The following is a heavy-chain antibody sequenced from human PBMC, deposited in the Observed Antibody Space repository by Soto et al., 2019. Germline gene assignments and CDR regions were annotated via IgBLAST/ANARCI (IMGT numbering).Heavy chain of an antibody. CDR3: ARGANWVDI. V-gene: IGHV1-3*05. CDR1: GYTFTSYA. CDR2: INAGNGNT. D-gene: IGHD7-27*01. Sequence: QVQIVQSGAEEKKPGASVKVSCKASGYTFTSYAMHWVRQAPGQRLEWMGWINAGNGNTKYSQKFQGRVTITRDTAASKAYRELSGLRFEDTAVYYCARGANWVDIWGKGTMVTVSS. J-gene: IGHJ3*02.